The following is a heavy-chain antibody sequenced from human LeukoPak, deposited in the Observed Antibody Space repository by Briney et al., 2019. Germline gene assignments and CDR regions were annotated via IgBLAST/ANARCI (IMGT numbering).Heavy chain of an antibody. CDR1: GFTFSSYG. D-gene: IGHD3-10*01. CDR3: AKELDGSGSYYVGYYYYGMDV. V-gene: IGHV3-30*18. J-gene: IGHJ6*02. Sequence: GGSLRLSCAASGFTFSSYGMHWVRQAPGKGLEWVAVISYDGSNKYYADSVEGRFTISRDNSKNTLYLQMNSLRAEDTAVYYCAKELDGSGSYYVGYYYYGMDVWGQGTTVTVSS. CDR2: ISYDGSNK.